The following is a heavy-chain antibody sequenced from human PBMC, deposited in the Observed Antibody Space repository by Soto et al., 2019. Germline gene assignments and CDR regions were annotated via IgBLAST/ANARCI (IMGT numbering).Heavy chain of an antibody. Sequence: PSETLSLTCVVSGGYITSSYWSWIRQPPGKALEWIGYIYYTGSINYNPSLESRVTISLDTSKNQFSLKLRSVTAADTAVYYCAGGISDYSTWFDPWGQGTLVTVSS. V-gene: IGHV4-59*01. D-gene: IGHD4-4*01. CDR2: IYYTGSI. J-gene: IGHJ5*02. CDR1: GGYITSSY. CDR3: AGGISDYSTWFDP.